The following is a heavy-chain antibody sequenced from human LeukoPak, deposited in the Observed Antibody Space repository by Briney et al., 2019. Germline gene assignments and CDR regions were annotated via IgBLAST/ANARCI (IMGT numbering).Heavy chain of an antibody. CDR3: AREKQKYSSGWYCLDY. Sequence: GSLRLSCAASGFTFSTYGLHWDRQAPGKGLEWVALIWYDGSNKYYADSVKGRFTISRDNSKNTLYLQMNSLRAEDTAVYYCAREKQKYSSGWYCLDYWGQGTLVTVSS. D-gene: IGHD6-19*01. V-gene: IGHV3-33*01. J-gene: IGHJ4*02. CDR2: IWYDGSNK. CDR1: GFTFSTYG.